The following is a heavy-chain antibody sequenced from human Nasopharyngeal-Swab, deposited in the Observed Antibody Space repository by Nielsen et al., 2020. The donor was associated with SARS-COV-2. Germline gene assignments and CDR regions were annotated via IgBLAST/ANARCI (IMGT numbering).Heavy chain of an antibody. CDR1: GRSFSGYY. V-gene: IGHV4-34*01. J-gene: IGHJ6*02. D-gene: IGHD3-10*01. CDR2: INHSGST. CDR3: ARRSREYYYGSGSYYNGYYYGMDV. Sequence: SETLSLTCAVYGRSFSGYYWSWIRQPPGKGLEWIGEINHSGSTNYNPSLKSRVTISVDKSKNQFSLKLSSVTAADTAVYYCARRSREYYYGSGSYYNGYYYGMDVWGQGTTVTVSS.